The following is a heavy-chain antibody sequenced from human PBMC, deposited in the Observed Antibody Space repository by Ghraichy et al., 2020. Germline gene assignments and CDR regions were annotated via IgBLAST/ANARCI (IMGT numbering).Heavy chain of an antibody. CDR2: ISYDGSNK. Sequence: GGSLRLSCAASGFTFSSYGMHWVRQAPGKGLEWVAVISYDGSNKYYADSVKGRFTISRDNSKNTLYLQMNSLRAEDTAVYYCAKGDSSSWPLAYSYYYYYCMDVWGQGTTVTVSS. CDR3: AKGDSSSWPLAYSYYYYYCMDV. CDR1: GFTFSSYG. V-gene: IGHV3-30*18. J-gene: IGHJ6*02. D-gene: IGHD6-13*01.